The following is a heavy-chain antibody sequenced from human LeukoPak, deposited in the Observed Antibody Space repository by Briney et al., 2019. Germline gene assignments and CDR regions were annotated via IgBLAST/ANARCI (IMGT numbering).Heavy chain of an antibody. V-gene: IGHV3-23*01. CDR1: GFTFSSYA. CDR3: AKMYYYGSGSSRTRTSSPDY. D-gene: IGHD3-10*01. Sequence: GSLRLSCAASGFTFSSYAMSWVRLAPGKGLGGGSAISRSGGSTYYADSVKGRFTISRDKSKNTLYLQMNSLRAEDTAVYYCAKMYYYGSGSSRTRTSSPDYWGQGTLVTVSS. CDR2: ISRSGGST. J-gene: IGHJ4*02.